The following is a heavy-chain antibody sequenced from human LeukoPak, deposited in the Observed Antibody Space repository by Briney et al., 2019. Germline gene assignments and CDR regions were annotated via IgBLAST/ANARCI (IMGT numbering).Heavy chain of an antibody. Sequence: PGRSLRLSCAASGFTFDDYAMHWVRQAPGKGLEWVSGISWNSGSIGYADSVKGRFTISRDNAKNSLYLQMNSLRAEDTAVYYCARDFRYSYGQTLGWDQGTLVTVSS. V-gene: IGHV3-9*01. CDR3: ARDFRYSYGQTLG. J-gene: IGHJ4*02. CDR2: ISWNSGSI. D-gene: IGHD5-18*01. CDR1: GFTFDDYA.